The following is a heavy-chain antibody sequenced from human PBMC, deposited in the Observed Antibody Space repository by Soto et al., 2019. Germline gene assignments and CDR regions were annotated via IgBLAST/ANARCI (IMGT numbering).Heavy chain of an antibody. Sequence: ASVKVSCKASGYTFTSYGISWVRQAPGQGLERMGWISAYNGNTNYAQKLQGRVTMTTDASTSTAYMELRSLRSDDTAVYYCARDRGLGYCSGGSCYPNDYWGQGTLVTVSS. CDR1: GYTFTSYG. CDR3: ARDRGLGYCSGGSCYPNDY. V-gene: IGHV1-18*01. D-gene: IGHD2-15*01. CDR2: ISAYNGNT. J-gene: IGHJ4*02.